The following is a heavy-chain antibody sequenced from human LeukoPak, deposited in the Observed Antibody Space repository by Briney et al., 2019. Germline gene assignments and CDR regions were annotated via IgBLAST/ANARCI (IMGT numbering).Heavy chain of an antibody. CDR3: ANRGTKWLPPPTDAFDV. D-gene: IGHD2-8*01. Sequence: GGSLRLSCAASGFTFSGSAMSWVRQAPGKGLQWVSTISSGGGTTYYGDSVKGRFTISRDNSKNTLYLQMNSLRADDTAIYYCANRGTKWLPPPTDAFDVWGQGTMVTVSS. J-gene: IGHJ3*01. V-gene: IGHV3-23*01. CDR1: GFTFSGSA. CDR2: ISSGGGTT.